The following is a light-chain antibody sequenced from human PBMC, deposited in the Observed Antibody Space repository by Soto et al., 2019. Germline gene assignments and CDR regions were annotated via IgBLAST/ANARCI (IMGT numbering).Light chain of an antibody. CDR3: QKSYSTPRT. CDR2: GAS. CDR1: QSISSY. Sequence: DIQMTQSPSSLSASVGDRVTITCRASQSISSYLNWYQQKPGKAPKLLIYGASSLQSGVPSRFSGSGSGTDFTLTIRSLQPEDFATYDCQKSYSTPRTFGQGTQGEIK. J-gene: IGKJ1*01. V-gene: IGKV1-39*01.